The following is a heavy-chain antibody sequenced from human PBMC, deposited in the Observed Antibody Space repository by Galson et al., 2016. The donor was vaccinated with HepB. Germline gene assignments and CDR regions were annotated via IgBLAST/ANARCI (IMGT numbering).Heavy chain of an antibody. D-gene: IGHD2/OR15-2a*01. J-gene: IGHJ4*02. CDR1: GFTFSNYG. CDR2: DSMDGRRK. Sequence: SLRLSCAASGFTFSNYGMHWVRQAPGEGLEWVAADSMDGRRKFYADSVKGRFPISRDNSNSMLLLQMSSLRADDTAVYYCARRHEYCPPVGCSVDYWGQGTLVSVSS. CDR3: ARRHEYCPPVGCSVDY. V-gene: IGHV3-30*03.